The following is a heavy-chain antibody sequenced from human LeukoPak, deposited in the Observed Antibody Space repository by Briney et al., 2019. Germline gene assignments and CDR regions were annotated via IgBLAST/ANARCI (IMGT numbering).Heavy chain of an antibody. Sequence: PGGSLRLSCAAPGFTFDYYTMYWVRQGPGKGLEWVSLISMDGTNIHYADSVKGRFTISRDNSKNSLYLQMNNLRTEDTALYYCAKGRRRGYAYGSIEHWGQGTQVTVSS. CDR2: ISMDGTNI. CDR1: GFTFDYYT. D-gene: IGHD3-10*01. V-gene: IGHV3-43*01. CDR3: AKGRRRGYAYGSIEH. J-gene: IGHJ4*02.